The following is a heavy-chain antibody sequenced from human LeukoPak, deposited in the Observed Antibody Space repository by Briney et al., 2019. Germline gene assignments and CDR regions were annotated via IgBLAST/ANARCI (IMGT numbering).Heavy chain of an antibody. D-gene: IGHD3-9*01. V-gene: IGHV1-18*01. CDR1: GYTLTELS. J-gene: IGHJ4*02. CDR3: ARDRAVLRYFDWLSEGFDY. Sequence: ASVKVSCKVSGYTLTELSMHWVRQAPGQGLEWMGWISAYNGNTNYAQKLQGRVTMTTDTSTSTAYMELRSLRSDDTAVYYCARDRAVLRYFDWLSEGFDYWGQGTLVTVSS. CDR2: ISAYNGNT.